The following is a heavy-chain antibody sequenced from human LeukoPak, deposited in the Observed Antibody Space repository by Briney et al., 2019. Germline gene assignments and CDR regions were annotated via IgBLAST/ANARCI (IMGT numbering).Heavy chain of an antibody. CDR2: IKQDGSEK. Sequence: GGSLRLSCAASGVTFSSYWMSWVRQAPGKGLEWVANIKQDGSEKYYVDSVNGRFTISRDNAKNSLYLQMNSLRAEDTAVYYCERQGYSSGWLLLYIDYWGQGTPVTVSS. CDR1: GVTFSSYW. CDR3: ERQGYSSGWLLLYIDY. V-gene: IGHV3-7*01. J-gene: IGHJ4*02. D-gene: IGHD6-19*01.